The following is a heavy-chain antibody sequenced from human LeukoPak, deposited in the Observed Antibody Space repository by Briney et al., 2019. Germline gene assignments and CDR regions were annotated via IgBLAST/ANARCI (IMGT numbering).Heavy chain of an antibody. CDR3: ARDQNYYDILTGYYNVFDY. J-gene: IGHJ4*02. D-gene: IGHD3-9*01. Sequence: PGGSLRLSCAASGFTFSSYEMNWVRQAPGKGLQWVSDISSSGTTIYYADSVKGRFTISRDNAKNSLYLQMNSLRAEDTAVYYCARDQNYYDILTGYYNVFDYWGQGTLVTVSS. CDR2: ISSSGTTI. V-gene: IGHV3-48*03. CDR1: GFTFSSYE.